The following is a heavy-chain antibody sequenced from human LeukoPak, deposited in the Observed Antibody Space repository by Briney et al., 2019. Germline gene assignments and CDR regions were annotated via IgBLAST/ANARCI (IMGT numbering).Heavy chain of an antibody. Sequence: GASAKVSCKASGYTFTGYYMHWVRQAPGQGLEWMGRINPNSGGTNYAQKFQGRVTMTRDTSISTAYMELSRLRSDDTAVYYCARGPYYYGSGGFYGMDVWGQGTTVTVSS. D-gene: IGHD3-10*01. CDR3: ARGPYYYGSGGFYGMDV. CDR2: INPNSGGT. V-gene: IGHV1-2*06. J-gene: IGHJ6*02. CDR1: GYTFTGYY.